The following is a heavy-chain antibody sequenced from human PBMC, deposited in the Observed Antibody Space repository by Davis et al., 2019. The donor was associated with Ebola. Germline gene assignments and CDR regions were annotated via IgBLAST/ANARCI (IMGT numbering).Heavy chain of an antibody. CDR1: GYTFTSYY. V-gene: IGHV1-18*04. CDR3: ARGGGSSKRTMGY. J-gene: IGHJ4*02. CDR2: ISAYNGNT. Sequence: AASVKVSCKASGYTFTSYYMHWVRQAPGQGLEWMGWISAYNGNTNYAQKFQGRVTITADKSTSTAYMGLSRLRSDDTAVYYCARGGGSSKRTMGYWGQGTLVTVSS. D-gene: IGHD1-26*01.